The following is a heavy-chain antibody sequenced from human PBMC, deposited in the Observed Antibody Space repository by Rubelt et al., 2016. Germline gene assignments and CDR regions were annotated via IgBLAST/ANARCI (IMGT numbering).Heavy chain of an antibody. CDR1: GFSLSTSGMC. CDR2: IDWDGDN. J-gene: IGHJ6*02. CDR3: ARILLPDYYDSSGGMDV. Sequence: QVTLRESGPALVKPTQTLTLTCTFSGFSLSTSGMCVSWIRQPPGKALAWLARIDWDGDNYYSPSLKTRVTISKDTSKNQVVLTMTNMDPVDTATYYCARILLPDYYDSSGGMDVWGQGTTVTVSS. D-gene: IGHD3-22*01. V-gene: IGHV2-70*15.